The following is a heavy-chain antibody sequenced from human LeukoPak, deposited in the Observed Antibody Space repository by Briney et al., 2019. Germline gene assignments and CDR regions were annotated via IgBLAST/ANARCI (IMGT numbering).Heavy chain of an antibody. CDR3: ARDRAYSSVWYYFDS. CDR1: GGSISTYY. D-gene: IGHD6-19*01. V-gene: IGHV4-4*07. Sequence: SETLSLTCTVSGGSISTYYWNWIRQPAGKGLEWIGRIYTSGSTNYNPSLKSRVTMSVDTSKNQFSLKLSSVTAADTAVYYCARDRAYSSVWYYFDSWGQGTLVTVSS. J-gene: IGHJ4*02. CDR2: IYTSGST.